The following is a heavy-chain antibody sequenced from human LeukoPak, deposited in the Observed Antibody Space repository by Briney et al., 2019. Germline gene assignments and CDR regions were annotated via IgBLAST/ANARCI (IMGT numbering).Heavy chain of an antibody. CDR1: GFTLNTYW. CDR3: ARSGRGGAFDM. CDR2: IYSDGGRT. V-gene: IGHV3-74*01. Sequence: AGGSLRLSCAGSGFTLNTYWMHWVRQGPGKGLVWVSRIYSDGGRTNYADSVKGRFTISGDTAKNTLYLQMNSLRAEDTAVYYCARSGRGGAFDMWGQGTMVTVSS. J-gene: IGHJ3*02. D-gene: IGHD1-26*01.